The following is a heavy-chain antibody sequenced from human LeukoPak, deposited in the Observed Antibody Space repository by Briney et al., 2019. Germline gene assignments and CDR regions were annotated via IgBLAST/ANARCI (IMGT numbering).Heavy chain of an antibody. CDR3: ARDNKENAFDI. J-gene: IGHJ3*02. CDR1: GFTFSSYA. V-gene: IGHV3-30-3*01. CDR2: ISYDGSNK. Sequence: GGSLRLSCAASGFTFSSYAMHWVRQAPGKGLEWVAVISYDGSNKYYADSVKGRFTISRDNSKNTLYLQMNSLRAEDTAVYYCARDNKENAFDIWGQGTTVTVS. D-gene: IGHD2/OR15-2a*01.